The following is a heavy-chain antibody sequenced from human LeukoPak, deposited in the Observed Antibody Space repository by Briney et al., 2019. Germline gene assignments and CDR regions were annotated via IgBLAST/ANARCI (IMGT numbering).Heavy chain of an antibody. V-gene: IGHV3-23*01. D-gene: IGHD4-11*01. CDR2: VSGSGDNT. CDR1: EFTFNNYA. J-gene: IGHJ4*02. Sequence: GGSLRLSCAASEFTFNNYAMTWVRQAPGKGLEWVSVVSGSGDNTNYADSVKGRFTISRDNSKNTLFLQMNSLRTEDTAVYFCARWGNDYSQFDSWGQGTLVTVS. CDR3: ARWGNDYSQFDS.